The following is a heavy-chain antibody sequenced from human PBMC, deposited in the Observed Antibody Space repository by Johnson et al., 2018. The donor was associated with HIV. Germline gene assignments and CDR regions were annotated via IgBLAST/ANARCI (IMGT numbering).Heavy chain of an antibody. J-gene: IGHJ3*02. CDR3: ARDGRGLDAFDI. D-gene: IGHD3/OR15-3a*01. Sequence: VQLVESGGGLIQPGGSLRLSCAAYGFTVSSNYMSWVRQAPGKGLEWVSVIYSGGSTIYYADSVKGRFTIYRDTAKNSLYLQMNSLRDVDTAVYYCARDGRGLDAFDIWGQGTMVTVSS. V-gene: IGHV3-53*01. CDR2: IYSGGSTI. CDR1: GFTVSSNY.